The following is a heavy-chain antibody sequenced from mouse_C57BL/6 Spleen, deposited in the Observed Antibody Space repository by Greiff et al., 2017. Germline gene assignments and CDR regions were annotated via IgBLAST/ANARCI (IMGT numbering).Heavy chain of an antibody. CDR2: INPGSGGT. CDR1: GYAFTNYL. V-gene: IGHV1-54*01. Sequence: VKLQESGAELVRPGTSVKVSCKASGYAFTNYLIAWVKQRPGQGLEWIGVINPGSGGTNYNEKFKGKATLTADKSSSTAYMQLSSLTSEDSAVYFCARSPIYYDDDGFAYWGQGTLVTVSA. J-gene: IGHJ3*01. CDR3: ARSPIYYDDDGFAY. D-gene: IGHD2-4*01.